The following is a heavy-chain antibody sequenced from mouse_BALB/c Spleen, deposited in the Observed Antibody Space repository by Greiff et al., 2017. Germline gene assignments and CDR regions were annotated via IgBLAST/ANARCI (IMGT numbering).Heavy chain of an antibody. CDR1: GYTFSSYW. D-gene: IGHD1-1*01. CDR3: ARRDYYGSSAY. J-gene: IGHJ3*01. CDR2: ILPGSGST. Sequence: VKLMESGAELMKPGASVKISCKATGYTFSSYWIEWVKQRPGHGLEWIGEILPGSGSTNYNEKFKGKATFTADTSSNTAYMQLSSLTSEDSAVYYCARRDYYGSSAYWGQGTLVTVSA. V-gene: IGHV1-9*01.